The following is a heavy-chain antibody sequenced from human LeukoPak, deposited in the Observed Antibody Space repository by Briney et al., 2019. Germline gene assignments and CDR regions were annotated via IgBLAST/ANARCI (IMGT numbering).Heavy chain of an antibody. CDR1: GFTFDDYG. D-gene: IGHD1-26*01. V-gene: IGHV3-20*04. CDR3: ARASFGSYYPYYYYYMDV. Sequence: GGSLRLSCAASGFTFDDYGMSWVRQAPGKGLEWVSGINWNGGSTGYADSVKGRFTISRDNAKNSLYLQMNSLRAEDTALYYCARASFGSYYPYYYYYMDVWGKGTTVTVSS. CDR2: INWNGGST. J-gene: IGHJ6*03.